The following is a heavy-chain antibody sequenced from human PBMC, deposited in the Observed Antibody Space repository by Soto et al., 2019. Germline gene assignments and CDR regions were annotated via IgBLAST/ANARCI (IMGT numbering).Heavy chain of an antibody. D-gene: IGHD2-15*01. Sequence: GGSLRLSCAASGFTFSSYGMHWVRQAPGKGLEWVAVISYDGSNKYYADSVKGRFTISRDNSKNTLYLQMNSLRAEDTAVYYCAKDSRSVVSPTYYYYGMDVWGQGTTVTVSS. V-gene: IGHV3-30*18. CDR1: GFTFSSYG. CDR2: ISYDGSNK. CDR3: AKDSRSVVSPTYYYYGMDV. J-gene: IGHJ6*02.